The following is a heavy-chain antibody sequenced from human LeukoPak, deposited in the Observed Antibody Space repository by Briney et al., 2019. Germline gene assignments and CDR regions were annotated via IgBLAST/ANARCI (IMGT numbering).Heavy chain of an antibody. J-gene: IGHJ4*02. V-gene: IGHV3-15*01. CDR1: GFTFNNAW. Sequence: GGSLRLSCAASGFTFNNAWMSWVRQAPGKGLEWIGRIKSDGGTTDYAAPVKGRFSISRDDSKNTLYLQMNSLKAEDTAVYYCTTDLGDYGDYVRCWGQGTLVTVSS. CDR3: TTDLGDYGDYVRC. D-gene: IGHD4-17*01. CDR2: IKSDGGTT.